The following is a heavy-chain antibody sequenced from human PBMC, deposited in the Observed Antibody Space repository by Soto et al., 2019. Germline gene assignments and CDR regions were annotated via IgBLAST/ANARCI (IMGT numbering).Heavy chain of an antibody. D-gene: IGHD3-3*01. CDR2: ISAYNGNT. J-gene: IGHJ5*02. Sequence: ASVKVSCKASGYTFTSYGISWVRQAPGQGLEWMGWISAYNGNTNYAQKLQGRVTVTTDTSTSTAYMELRSLRSDDTAVYYCARGDYDFWSGSRWFDPWGQGTLVTVSS. CDR1: GYTFTSYG. CDR3: ARGDYDFWSGSRWFDP. V-gene: IGHV1-18*01.